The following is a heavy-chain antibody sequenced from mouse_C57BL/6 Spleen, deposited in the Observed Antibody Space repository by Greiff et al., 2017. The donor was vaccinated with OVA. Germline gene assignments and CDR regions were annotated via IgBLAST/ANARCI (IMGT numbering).Heavy chain of an antibody. V-gene: IGHV1-15*01. CDR2: IDPETGGT. Sequence: QVHVKQSGAELVRPGASVTLSCKASGYTFTDYEMHWVKQTPVHGLEWIGAIDPETGGTAYNQKFKGKAILTADKSSSTAYMELRSLTSEDSAVYYCTSLYDYGGYFDYWGQGTTLTVSS. D-gene: IGHD2-4*01. CDR1: GYTFTDYE. J-gene: IGHJ2*01. CDR3: TSLYDYGGYFDY.